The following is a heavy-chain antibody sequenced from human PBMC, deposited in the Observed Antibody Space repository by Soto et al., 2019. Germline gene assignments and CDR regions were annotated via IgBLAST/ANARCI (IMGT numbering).Heavy chain of an antibody. D-gene: IGHD3-10*01. Sequence: PGGSLRLSCAASGFTFSDYYMSWIRQAPGKGLEWVSYISSSSSYTNYADSVKGRFTISRDNAKNSLYLQMNSLRAEDTAVYYCARRGFGESYPAQVDYWGQGTLVTVSS. CDR2: ISSSSSYT. V-gene: IGHV3-11*03. CDR3: ARRGFGESYPAQVDY. J-gene: IGHJ4*02. CDR1: GFTFSDYY.